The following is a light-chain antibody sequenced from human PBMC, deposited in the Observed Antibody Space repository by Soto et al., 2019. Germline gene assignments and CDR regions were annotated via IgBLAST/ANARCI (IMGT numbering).Light chain of an antibody. CDR3: QQYGSSPWT. Sequence: EIVLTQSPGTLSLSSGERATLSCRASQSVSSSYLAWYQQKPGQAPRLLIYGASSRATGIPDRFSGSGSGTDFTLTISRLEPEDFAVYDCQQYGSSPWTFGQGTKVQIK. CDR2: GAS. V-gene: IGKV3-20*01. J-gene: IGKJ1*01. CDR1: QSVSSSY.